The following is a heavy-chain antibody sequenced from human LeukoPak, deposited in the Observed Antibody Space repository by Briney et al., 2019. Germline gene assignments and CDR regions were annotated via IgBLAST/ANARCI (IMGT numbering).Heavy chain of an antibody. V-gene: IGHV3-15*01. CDR3: TTDPITMIVVVHNWFDP. Sequence: GGSLRLSCAASGFTFSNAWMSWVRQAPGKGLEWVGRIKSKTDGGTTDYAAPVKGRFTISREDSKNTLYLQMNSLKTEDTAVYYCTTDPITMIVVVHNWFDPWGQGTLVTVSS. J-gene: IGHJ5*02. CDR2: IKSKTDGGTT. CDR1: GFTFSNAW. D-gene: IGHD3-22*01.